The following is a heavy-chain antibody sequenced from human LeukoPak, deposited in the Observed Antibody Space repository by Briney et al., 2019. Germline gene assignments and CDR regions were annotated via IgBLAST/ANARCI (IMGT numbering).Heavy chain of an antibody. CDR3: ARDSLYDFWSGYYYMDV. Sequence: PGGSLRLSCAASGFTFTGYSMNWVRQAPGKGLEWVSSISVGSDYIYYADSLKGRFTISRDNAKNSLYLQMNSLRAEDTAVYYCARDSLYDFWSGYYYMDVWGKGTTVTVSS. CDR1: GFTFTGYS. CDR2: ISVGSDYI. D-gene: IGHD3-3*01. V-gene: IGHV3-21*01. J-gene: IGHJ6*03.